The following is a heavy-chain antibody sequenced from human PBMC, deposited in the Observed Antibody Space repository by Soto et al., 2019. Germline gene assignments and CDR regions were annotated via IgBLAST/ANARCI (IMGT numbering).Heavy chain of an antibody. Sequence: PSETLSLTCAVSGGSISSGGYSWSWIRQPPGKGLEWIGYIYHSGSTYYNPSLKSRVTISVDRSKNQFSLKLSSVTAADTAVYYCARAYGSGDSSDYYYGMDVWGQGTTVTVSS. CDR3: ARAYGSGDSSDYYYGMDV. D-gene: IGHD3-10*01. V-gene: IGHV4-30-2*01. CDR2: IYHSGST. CDR1: GGSISSGGYS. J-gene: IGHJ6*02.